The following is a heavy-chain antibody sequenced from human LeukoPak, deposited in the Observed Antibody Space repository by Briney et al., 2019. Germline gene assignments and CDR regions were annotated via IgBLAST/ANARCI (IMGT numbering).Heavy chain of an antibody. D-gene: IGHD3-9*01. CDR1: GGSFSGYY. J-gene: IGHJ6*04. Sequence: PSETLSLTCAVYGGSFSGYYWSWIRQPPGKGLEWVGEINNSGSNNYNPSLKRRGTITVDTSKNQFSLKLSSVTAACTAEYYCARARPILTVPYYYYGMDVWGKGTTVTVSS. V-gene: IGHV4-34*01. CDR2: INNSGSN. CDR3: ARARPILTVPYYYYGMDV.